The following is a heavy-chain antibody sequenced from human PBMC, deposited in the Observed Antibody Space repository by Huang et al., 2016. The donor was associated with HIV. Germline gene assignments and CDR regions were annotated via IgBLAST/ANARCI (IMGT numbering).Heavy chain of an antibody. Sequence: QVQLRQWGAGLVKPSETLSLTCAVYGGSFSGYYWTWIRQSPGKGLEWIGEINHRGKTNDQPSVKSRVTIAKDTAKNQFSLQLTSVSAEDTGVYFCAREKAADSAWYGVYYFDYWGEGALVTVTS. CDR3: AREKAADSAWYGVYYFDY. V-gene: IGHV4-34*01. CDR2: INHRGKT. CDR1: GGSFSGYY. D-gene: IGHD6-19*01. J-gene: IGHJ4*02.